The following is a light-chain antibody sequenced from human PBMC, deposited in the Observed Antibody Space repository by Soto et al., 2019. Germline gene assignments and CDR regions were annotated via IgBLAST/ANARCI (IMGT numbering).Light chain of an antibody. CDR3: SSYTGSSINTVV. J-gene: IGLJ2*01. CDR1: SSDVGKYSY. V-gene: IGLV2-14*01. Sequence: QSVLTQPASVSGSPGQSITISCTGTSSDVGKYSYVSWYQQHPAKAPKLMIFEVSNRPSGVSNRFSGSKSGNTASLTISGLQAEDEADYYCSSYTGSSINTVVFGGRTKVTVL. CDR2: EVS.